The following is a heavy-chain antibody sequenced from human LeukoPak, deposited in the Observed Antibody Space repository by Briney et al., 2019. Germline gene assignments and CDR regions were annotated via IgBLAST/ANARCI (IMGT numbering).Heavy chain of an antibody. J-gene: IGHJ4*02. CDR1: GGSIRISSYS. CDR2: IDYSGST. Sequence: SEALSLTCTVSGGSIRISSYSWGWIRQPPGKGLEWIGSIDYSGSTYYNPSLKSRVTIFVDTSKSQFSLNPSSVTAADTAVYHCARQRGNSRNFDNWGQGTLVTVSS. D-gene: IGHD4-23*01. CDR3: ARQRGNSRNFDN. V-gene: IGHV4-39*01.